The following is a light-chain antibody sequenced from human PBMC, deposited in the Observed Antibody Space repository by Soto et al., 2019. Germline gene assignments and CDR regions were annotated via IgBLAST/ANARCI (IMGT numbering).Light chain of an antibody. CDR2: DVS. Sequence: QPVLAQPASVYLSPGQSISISCTGPSSDVGGYNYVSWYQQHPGKAPKLMVYDVSNRPSGVSNRFSGSKSGNTASLTISGLQAEDEADYYCSSYTSSSTYVFGTGTKVTVL. J-gene: IGLJ1*01. CDR3: SSYTSSSTYV. V-gene: IGLV2-14*01. CDR1: SSDVGGYNY.